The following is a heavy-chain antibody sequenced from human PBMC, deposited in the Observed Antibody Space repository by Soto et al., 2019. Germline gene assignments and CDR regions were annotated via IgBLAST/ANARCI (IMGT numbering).Heavy chain of an antibody. D-gene: IGHD3-22*01. CDR3: ATEPIYYNDGSGYYPLGH. Sequence: ASVNVSFKSSGYSFATYCLSWVRQAPGQGLECVGWISAHNGDTHYSQKFQGRVTLTTDTSTNTGYMELRSLTSDDTAVYFCATEPIYYNDGSGYYPLGHWGQGTLVTVSS. J-gene: IGHJ4*02. CDR2: ISAHNGDT. CDR1: GYSFATYC. V-gene: IGHV1-18*04.